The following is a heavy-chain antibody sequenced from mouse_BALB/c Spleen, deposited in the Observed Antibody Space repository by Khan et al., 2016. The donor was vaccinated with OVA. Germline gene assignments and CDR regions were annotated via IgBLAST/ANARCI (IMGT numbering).Heavy chain of an antibody. V-gene: IGHV9-3-1*01. J-gene: IGHJ2*01. Sequence: QVQLQQSGPELKKPGETVKISCKASGYTFTNYVMNWVKQSPGKGLKWMGWINTYTGEPTYADDFMGRFAFSLETSVSTAYLQINSLKYEDTATEFCTRFHGGYWGQGTTLTVSS. CDR1: GYTFTNYV. CDR3: TRFHGGY. CDR2: INTYTGEP.